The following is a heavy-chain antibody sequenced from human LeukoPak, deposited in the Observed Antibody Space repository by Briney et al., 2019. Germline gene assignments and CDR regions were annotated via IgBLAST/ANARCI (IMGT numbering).Heavy chain of an antibody. V-gene: IGHV4-59*01. CDR2: IYNSGST. CDR3: ARETPYGSGSYPFDY. CDR1: GGSISSYY. Sequence: PSETLSLTCTVSGGSISSYYWNWIRQPPAKGLEWIGYIYNSGSTNNNPSLKSRVTISVDTSKKQFSLKLNSVTAADTAVYYCARETPYGSGSYPFDYWGQGILVTVSS. J-gene: IGHJ4*02. D-gene: IGHD3-10*01.